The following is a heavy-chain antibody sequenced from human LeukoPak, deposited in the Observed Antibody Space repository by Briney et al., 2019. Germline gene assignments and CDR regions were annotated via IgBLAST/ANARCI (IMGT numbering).Heavy chain of an antibody. V-gene: IGHV4-39*07. CDR1: GGSISSSSYY. CDR2: IYYSGST. D-gene: IGHD2-2*01. J-gene: IGHJ4*02. CDR3: AGAEDCSSTSCYPFDY. Sequence: SETLSLTCTVSGGSISSSSYYWCWIRQPPGTVLDWIGSIYYSGSTYYNPSLKSRVTISVDTSKNQFSLKLSSVTAADTAVYYCAGAEDCSSTSCYPFDYWGQGTLVTVSS.